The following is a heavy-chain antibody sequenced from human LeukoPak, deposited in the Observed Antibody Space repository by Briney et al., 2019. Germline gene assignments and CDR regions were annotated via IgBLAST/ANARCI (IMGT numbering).Heavy chain of an antibody. V-gene: IGHV1-18*01. Sequence: GASVKVSCKASGYTFTSYGISWVRQAPGQGLEWMGWISAYNGNTNYAQKLQGRVTMTTDTSTSTAYMELRSLRSDDTAVYYCARSQSITMIVVDTADIASDYWGQGTLVTVSS. CDR1: GYTFTSYG. D-gene: IGHD3-22*01. J-gene: IGHJ4*02. CDR2: ISAYNGNT. CDR3: ARSQSITMIVVDTADIASDY.